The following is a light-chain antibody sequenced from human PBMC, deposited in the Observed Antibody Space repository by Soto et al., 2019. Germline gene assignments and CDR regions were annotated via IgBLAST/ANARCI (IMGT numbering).Light chain of an antibody. Sequence: QSALTQAASASGSPGQSITISCSGTSSDVGAYDFVSWYQQHPGKAPKLMIFQVSNRPSGVSSRFFGSKSGNTASLTISGLQAEDEADYYCASHTTRGTWVFGGGTKLTVL. CDR1: SSDVGAYDF. CDR3: ASHTTRGTWV. J-gene: IGLJ3*02. V-gene: IGLV2-14*01. CDR2: QVS.